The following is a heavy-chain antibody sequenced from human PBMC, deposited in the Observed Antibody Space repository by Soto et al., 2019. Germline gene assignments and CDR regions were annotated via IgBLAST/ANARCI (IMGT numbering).Heavy chain of an antibody. CDR2: TRNKANSYTT. CDR3: ARAPGDYGTTYYYYYMDV. Sequence: PGGSLRLSCAASGFTFSDHYMDWVRQAPGKGLEWVGRTRNKANSYTTEYAASVKGRFTISRDDSKNSLYLQMNSLKTEDTAVYYCARAPGDYGTTYYYYYMDVWGKGTTVTVSS. CDR1: GFTFSDHY. V-gene: IGHV3-72*01. J-gene: IGHJ6*03. D-gene: IGHD4-17*01.